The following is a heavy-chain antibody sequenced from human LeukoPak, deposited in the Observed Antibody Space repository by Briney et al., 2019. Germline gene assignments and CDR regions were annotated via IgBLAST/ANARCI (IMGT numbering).Heavy chain of an antibody. CDR3: ARGRADYDILTGYYPYDY. Sequence: ASVKVSCKASGYTFTGYYMHWVRQATGQGLEWMGWMNPNSGNTGYAQKFQGRVTMTRNTSISTAYMELSSLRSEDTAVYYCARGRADYDILTGYYPYDYWGQGTLVTVSS. J-gene: IGHJ4*02. CDR2: MNPNSGNT. D-gene: IGHD3-9*01. V-gene: IGHV1-8*02. CDR1: GYTFTGYY.